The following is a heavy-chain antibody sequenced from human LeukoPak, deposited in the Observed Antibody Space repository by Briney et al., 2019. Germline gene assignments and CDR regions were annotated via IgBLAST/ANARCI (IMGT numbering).Heavy chain of an antibody. Sequence: SETLSLTCTVSGGSIGSYYWSWIRQPPGQGLEWIGYIYYSGSTNYNPSLKSRVTITVDTSTNQFSLKLSSVTAADTAVYCCAAGMTYYYDSRYFQHWGQGTLVTVSS. D-gene: IGHD3-22*01. CDR3: AAGMTYYYDSRYFQH. CDR1: GGSIGSYY. J-gene: IGHJ1*01. CDR2: IYYSGST. V-gene: IGHV4-59*01.